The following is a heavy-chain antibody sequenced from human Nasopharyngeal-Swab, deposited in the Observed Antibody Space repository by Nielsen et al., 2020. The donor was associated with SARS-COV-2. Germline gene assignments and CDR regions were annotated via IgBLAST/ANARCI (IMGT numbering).Heavy chain of an antibody. CDR2: IYPGDSET. Sequence: GESLKISCGGSGYTFVSSWIAWVPQMPGKGLEWMCMIYPGDSETRYSPSFQGQVTISADKSSNTAYLQWSSLRASDTATYYCARLVRGYSFYYMDVWGKGTTVTVSS. CDR1: GYTFVSSW. J-gene: IGHJ6*03. V-gene: IGHV5-51*01. D-gene: IGHD5-18*01. CDR3: ARLVRGYSFYYMDV.